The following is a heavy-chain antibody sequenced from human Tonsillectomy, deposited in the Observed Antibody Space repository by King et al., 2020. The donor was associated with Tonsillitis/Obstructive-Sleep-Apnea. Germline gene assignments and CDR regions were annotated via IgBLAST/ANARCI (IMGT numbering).Heavy chain of an antibody. V-gene: IGHV1-69*01. CDR1: GGTFSSYA. CDR3: ASIAGDQGPVLDAFDI. Sequence: QLVQSGAEVKKPGSSVKVSCKASGGTFSSYAISWVRQAPGQGLEWMGGIIPIFGTSNYAQKFQGRVTITADEATSTAYRELSSLRSEDTAVYYCASIAGDQGPVLDAFDIWGQGTIVTVPS. CDR2: IIPIFGTS. D-gene: IGHD7-27*01. J-gene: IGHJ3*02.